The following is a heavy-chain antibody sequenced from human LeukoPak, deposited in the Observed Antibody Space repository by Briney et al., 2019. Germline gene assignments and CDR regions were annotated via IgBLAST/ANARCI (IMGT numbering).Heavy chain of an antibody. CDR1: GGSISSYY. Sequence: TLSLTCTVSGGSISSYYWSWIQQPPGKGLEWIGYIYYSGSTNYNPSLKSRVTISVDTSKNQFSLKLSSVTAADTAVYYCARTPRYCRGGSCSWFDPWGQGTLVTVSS. CDR3: ARTPRYCRGGSCSWFDP. CDR2: IYYSGST. J-gene: IGHJ5*02. D-gene: IGHD2-15*01. V-gene: IGHV4-59*01.